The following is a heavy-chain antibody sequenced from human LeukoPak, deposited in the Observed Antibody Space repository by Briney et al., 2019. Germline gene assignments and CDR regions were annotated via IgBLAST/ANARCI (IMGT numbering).Heavy chain of an antibody. D-gene: IGHD3-22*01. Sequence: GGSLRLSCAASGFTFSNAWMSWVRQAPGKGLEWVGRIKSKYDGGNTDYAAPVKGRFTISRDDSKNTVHLQMNSLKSEDTALYYCTTDDGSSGNPLDDWGQGTLVTVSS. J-gene: IGHJ4*02. CDR2: IKSKYDGGNT. CDR1: GFTFSNAW. CDR3: TTDDGSSGNPLDD. V-gene: IGHV3-15*01.